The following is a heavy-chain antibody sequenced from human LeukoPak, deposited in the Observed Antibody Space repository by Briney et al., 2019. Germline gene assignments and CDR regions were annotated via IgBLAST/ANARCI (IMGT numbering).Heavy chain of an antibody. CDR3: ARRRGGSNYYDSSGYSDY. D-gene: IGHD3-22*01. CDR1: GYSFTSYW. CDR2: IYPGDSDT. Sequence: GESLKISCKGSGYSFTSYWIGWVRQMPGKGLEWMGIIYPGDSDTRYSPSFQGQVTISADKSISTAYLQWSSLKASDTAMYYCARRRGGSNYYDSSGYSDYRGQGTLVTVSS. J-gene: IGHJ4*02. V-gene: IGHV5-51*01.